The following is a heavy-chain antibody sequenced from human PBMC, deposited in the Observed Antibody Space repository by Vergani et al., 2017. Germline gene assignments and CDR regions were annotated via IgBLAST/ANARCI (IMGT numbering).Heavy chain of an antibody. CDR3: AKDSGYSYGSDWYFDL. CDR1: GFTFDDYA. D-gene: IGHD5-18*01. CDR2: ISWDGGST. J-gene: IGHJ2*01. V-gene: IGHV3-43D*03. Sequence: EVQLVESGGVVVQPGGSLRLSCAASGFTFDDYAMHWVRQAPGKGLEWVSLISWDGGSTYYADSVKGRFTISRDNSKNSLYLQMNSLRAEDTALYYCAKDSGYSYGSDWYFDLWGRGTLVTVCS.